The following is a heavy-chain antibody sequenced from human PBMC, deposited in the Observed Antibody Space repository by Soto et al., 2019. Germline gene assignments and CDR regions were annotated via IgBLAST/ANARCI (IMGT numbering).Heavy chain of an antibody. D-gene: IGHD6-19*01. CDR2: ISWDGGST. V-gene: IGHV3-43*01. Sequence: GGSLRLSCAASGFTFDDYTMHWVRQAPGKGLEWVSLISWDGGSTYYADSVKGRFTISRDNSKNSLYLQMNSLRTEDTALYYCAKDRVAVAGEYYFDYWGQGTLVTVSX. CDR3: AKDRVAVAGEYYFDY. CDR1: GFTFDDYT. J-gene: IGHJ4*02.